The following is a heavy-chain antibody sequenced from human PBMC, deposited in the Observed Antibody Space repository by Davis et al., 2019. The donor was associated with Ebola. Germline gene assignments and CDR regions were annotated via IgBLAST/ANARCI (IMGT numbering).Heavy chain of an antibody. CDR2: TISGSGVST. J-gene: IGHJ4*02. D-gene: IGHD4-17*01. CDR1: GFTFSSYA. CDR3: AKLGDYETYYFDY. V-gene: IGHV3-23*01. Sequence: GESLKISCAASGFTFSSYAMSWVRQAPGKGLEWVSATISGSGVSTYYADSVKGRFTISRDNSKNTLYLQMNSLRAEDTAVYYCAKLGDYETYYFDYWGQGTLVTVSS.